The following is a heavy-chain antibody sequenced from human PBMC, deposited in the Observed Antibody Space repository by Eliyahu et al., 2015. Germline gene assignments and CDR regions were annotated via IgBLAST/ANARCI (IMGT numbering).Heavy chain of an antibody. CDR2: ISXSSSYI. J-gene: IGHJ4*02. Sequence: NWGXQATGKGMXWVSXISXSSSYIXYADSVKGRFTISRDNAKNSLYLQMNSLRAEDTAVYYCAREGSIAARSLPFDYWGQGTLVTVSS. CDR3: AREGSIAARSLPFDY. D-gene: IGHD6-6*01. V-gene: IGHV3-21*01.